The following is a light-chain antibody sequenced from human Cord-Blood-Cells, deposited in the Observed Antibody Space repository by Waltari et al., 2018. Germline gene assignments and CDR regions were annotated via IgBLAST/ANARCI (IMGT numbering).Light chain of an antibody. J-gene: IGKJ2*01. CDR2: GAS. Sequence: EIVLTQSPGTLSLSPGERATLSCRASQSVSSSYLAWYQQKPGQAPRLLSYGASSRTTDIAYRFSCRASRTDFTLTISRLEPEDYAVYYCQQYGSSPYTFGQGTKLEIK. CDR1: QSVSSSY. V-gene: IGKV3-20*01. CDR3: QQYGSSPYT.